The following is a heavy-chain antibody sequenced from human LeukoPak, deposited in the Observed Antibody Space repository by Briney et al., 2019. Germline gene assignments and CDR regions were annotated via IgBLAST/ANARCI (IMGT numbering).Heavy chain of an antibody. V-gene: IGHV3-23*01. Sequence: GGSLRLSCAASGFTFSSYAMSWVRQAPGKGLEWVSATSGSGGSTYYADSVKGRFTISRDNSKNTLYLQMNSLRAEDTAVYYCAKDRSGYYKFDYWGQGTLVTVSS. CDR2: TSGSGGST. J-gene: IGHJ4*02. D-gene: IGHD3-22*01. CDR3: AKDRSGYYKFDY. CDR1: GFTFSSYA.